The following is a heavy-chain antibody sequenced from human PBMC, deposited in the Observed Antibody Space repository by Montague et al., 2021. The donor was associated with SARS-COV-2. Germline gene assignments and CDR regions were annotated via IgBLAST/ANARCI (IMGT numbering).Heavy chain of an antibody. CDR2: INRSGST. V-gene: IGHV4-34*01. Sequence: SETLSLTCAVYGGSFSGYYWSWIRQPPGKGLEWIGEINRSGSTNXNPSLKSRVTISVDTSKNQFSLKLSSVTAADTAVYYCARARQDVVVPALGIGAYYYYYYMDVWGKGTTVTVSS. CDR3: ARARQDVVVPALGIGAYYYYYYMDV. J-gene: IGHJ6*03. D-gene: IGHD2-2*01. CDR1: GGSFSGYY.